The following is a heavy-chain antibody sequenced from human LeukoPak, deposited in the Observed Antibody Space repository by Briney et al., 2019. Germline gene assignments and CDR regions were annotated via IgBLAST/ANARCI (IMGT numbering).Heavy chain of an antibody. CDR2: INHSGST. J-gene: IGHJ3*01. V-gene: IGHV4-34*01. Sequence: PSETLSLTCAVYGGSFSGYYWSWIRQPPGKGLEWIGEINHSGSTNYNPSLKSRVTISVDTSKNQFSLKLSSVTAADTAVYYCARLSSWYFIYYMDVWGQGTMVTVSS. CDR3: ARLSSWYFIYYMDV. CDR1: GGSFSGYY. D-gene: IGHD6-13*01.